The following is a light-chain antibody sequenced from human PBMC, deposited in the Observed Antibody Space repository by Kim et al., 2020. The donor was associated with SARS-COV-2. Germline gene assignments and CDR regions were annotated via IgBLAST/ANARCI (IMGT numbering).Light chain of an antibody. V-gene: IGLV2-11*01. J-gene: IGLJ1*01. CDR2: DVT. CDR1: SSDFGGYNY. CDR3: CSYAGSYTNYV. Sequence: SVTISCTGTSSDFGGYNYVSWYQQHPGKAPKLMIYDVTKRPSGVPDRFSGSKSGNTASLTISGLQAEDEADYYCCSYAGSYTNYVFGTGTKVTVL.